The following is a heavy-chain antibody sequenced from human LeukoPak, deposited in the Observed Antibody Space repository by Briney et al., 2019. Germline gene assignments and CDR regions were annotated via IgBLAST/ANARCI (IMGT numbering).Heavy chain of an antibody. D-gene: IGHD5-12*01. CDR1: GFTFSSYW. CDR3: ARQSSGYDLGPFAY. CDR2: INSDGSST. V-gene: IGHV3-74*01. Sequence: GGSLRLSCAASGFTFSSYWMHWVRQGPGKGLVWVSRINSDGSSTRNADSVKGRFTISRDNAKNTLYLQMNSLRADDTAVYYCARQSSGYDLGPFAYWGQGTLVTVSS. J-gene: IGHJ4*02.